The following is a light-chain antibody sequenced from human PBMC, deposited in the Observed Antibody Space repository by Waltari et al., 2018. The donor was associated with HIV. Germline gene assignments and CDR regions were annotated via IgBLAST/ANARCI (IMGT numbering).Light chain of an antibody. J-gene: IGKJ2*01. V-gene: IGKV2-30*01. CDR3: RKDTHWPYT. Sequence: EAVMTQSPLSLPVTLGQPASISCRSSQSLVDRAAYTYLDSFQPRPVHSPRRLIYNVSNRDAGVPDRISGSASGIDFTMKISRVEAEDVGVYYHCRKDTHWPYTFGQGTKVEIK. CDR2: NVS. CDR1: QSLVDRAAYTY.